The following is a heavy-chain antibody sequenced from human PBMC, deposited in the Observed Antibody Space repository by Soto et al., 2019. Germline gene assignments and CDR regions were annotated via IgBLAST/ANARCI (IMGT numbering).Heavy chain of an antibody. Sequence: QVQLVQSGAEAKKPGASVKVSCKASGYSFTSHGISWVRQAPGQGLEWMGWISVYNANTNYAQKLQGRVTMTTDTSTSTAYMELRSLRSDDTAVYYCARLGSQGYYFDYWGQGTLVTVSS. V-gene: IGHV1-18*01. J-gene: IGHJ4*02. CDR3: ARLGSQGYYFDY. D-gene: IGHD3-16*01. CDR2: ISVYNANT. CDR1: GYSFTSHG.